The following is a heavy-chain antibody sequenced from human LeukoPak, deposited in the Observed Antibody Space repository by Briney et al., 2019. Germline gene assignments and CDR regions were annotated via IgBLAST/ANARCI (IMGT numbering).Heavy chain of an antibody. Sequence: PGGSLRLSCSASGFTFSSHVMHWVRQAPGKGLEWVALISYDGSDENYADSVKGRFTISRDNSKNTLYLQMNSLRAEDTAVYYCARDSSMHYYGPQYYYYGMDVWGQGTTVTVSS. CDR1: GFTFSSHV. V-gene: IGHV3-30*03. CDR2: ISYDGSDE. CDR3: ARDSSMHYYGPQYYYYGMDV. J-gene: IGHJ6*02. D-gene: IGHD3-10*01.